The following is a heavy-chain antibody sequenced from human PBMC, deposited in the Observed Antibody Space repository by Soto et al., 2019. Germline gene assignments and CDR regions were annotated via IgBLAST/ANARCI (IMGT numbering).Heavy chain of an antibody. CDR1: GFTFSDYY. CDR3: ARDPRYYDILTGYSNMYYFDY. Sequence: QVQLVESGGGLVKPGGSLRLSCAASGFTFSDYYMSWIRQAPGKGLEWVSYISSSGSTIYYADSVKGRFTISRDNAKNTLYTQMNSLRAEDTAVYYCARDPRYYDILTGYSNMYYFDYWGQGTLVTVSS. V-gene: IGHV3-11*01. CDR2: ISSSGSTI. D-gene: IGHD3-9*01. J-gene: IGHJ4*02.